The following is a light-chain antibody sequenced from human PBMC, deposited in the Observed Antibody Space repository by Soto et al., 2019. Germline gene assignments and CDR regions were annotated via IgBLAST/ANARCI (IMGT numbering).Light chain of an antibody. Sequence: DIQMTQSPSTLSASVGERVTITCRASQSISSWLAWYQQKPGKAPKLLIYDASSLESGVPSRFSGGGSGTEFTLTISSLQPDDFATYYCQQYNSYLYTFGQGTKLEIK. CDR1: QSISSW. CDR2: DAS. J-gene: IGKJ2*01. CDR3: QQYNSYLYT. V-gene: IGKV1-5*01.